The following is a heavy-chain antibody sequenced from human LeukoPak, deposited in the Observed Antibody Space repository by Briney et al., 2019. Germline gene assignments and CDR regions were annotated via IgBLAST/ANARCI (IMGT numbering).Heavy chain of an antibody. V-gene: IGHV1-46*01. CDR3: ARDGTRLVYASY. D-gene: IGHD2-8*01. J-gene: IGHJ4*02. CDR1: GYTFTSYY. CDR2: INPSGGST. Sequence: ASVKVSCKASGYTFTSYYMHWVRQAPGQGLEWMGIINPSGGSTSYAQRFQGRVTMTRDTSTSTVYMELSSLRSEDTAVYYCARDGTRLVYASYWGQGTLVTVSS.